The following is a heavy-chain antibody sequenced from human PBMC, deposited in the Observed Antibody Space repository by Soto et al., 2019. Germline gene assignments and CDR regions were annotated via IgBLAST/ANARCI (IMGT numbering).Heavy chain of an antibody. CDR2: ISAYNGNT. CDR1: GYTFTSYG. D-gene: IGHD4-17*01. J-gene: IGHJ6*02. V-gene: IGHV1-18*01. CDR3: ARDMGATVTTDYYYGMDV. Sequence: ASVKVSCKASGYTFTSYGISWVRQAPGQGLEWMGWISAYNGNTNYAQKLQGRVTMTTDTSTSTAYMELRSLRSDDTAVYYCARDMGATVTTDYYYGMDVWGQGTTVTVS.